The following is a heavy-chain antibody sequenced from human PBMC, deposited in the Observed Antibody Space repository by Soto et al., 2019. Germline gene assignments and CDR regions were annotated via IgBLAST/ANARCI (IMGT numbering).Heavy chain of an antibody. CDR3: AKRSGAGGHFDY. V-gene: IGHV3-23*01. CDR1: GFTFSSYA. CDR2: VSIGGST. J-gene: IGHJ4*02. Sequence: GGSLRLSCAASGFTFSSYAMGWVRQGPGKGLEWVAVVSIGGSTHYADSVRGRFTISRDNSKNTLSLQMNSLTAEDTAVYFCAKRSGAGGHFDYWGQGALVSVSS. D-gene: IGHD2-15*01.